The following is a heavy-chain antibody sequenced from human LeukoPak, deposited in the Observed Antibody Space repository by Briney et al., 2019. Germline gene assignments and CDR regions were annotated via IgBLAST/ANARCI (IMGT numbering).Heavy chain of an antibody. V-gene: IGHV1-2*02. CDR3: ARGDGSRGVNWFDP. CDR2: INPNSGGT. D-gene: IGHD3-10*01. CDR1: GYTFTGYY. J-gene: IGHJ5*02. Sequence: ASVKVSCKASGYTFTGYYMHWVRQAPGQGLEWMGWINPNSGGTNYAQKFQGRVTMTRDTSISTAYMELSRLRSDDTAVYYCARGDGSRGVNWFDPWGQGTLVTVSS.